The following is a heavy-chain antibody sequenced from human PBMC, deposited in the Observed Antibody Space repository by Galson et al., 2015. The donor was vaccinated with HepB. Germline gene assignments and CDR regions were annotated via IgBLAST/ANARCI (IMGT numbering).Heavy chain of an antibody. D-gene: IGHD3-10*01. CDR3: ARMPPRVSFVRETEFDY. CDR2: IYQTGRT. J-gene: IGHJ4*02. Sequence: SETLSLTCVVSGDSLDNNHWWSWVRQPPGKGLEWIGEIYQTGRTNYNPSLKSRVSMSLDKSDNQFSLTLKSLTAADTAVYYCARMPPRVSFVRETEFDYWGQGIQVTVSS. CDR1: GDSLDNNHW. V-gene: IGHV4-4*02.